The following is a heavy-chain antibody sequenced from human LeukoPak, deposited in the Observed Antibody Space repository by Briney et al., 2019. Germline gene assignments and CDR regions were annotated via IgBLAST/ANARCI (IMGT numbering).Heavy chain of an antibody. CDR1: GFTFDDYA. Sequence: GRSLRLSCAASGFTFDDYAMHWVRQAPGKGLEWVSGISWNSGSIGYADSVKGRFTISRDNAKNSLYLQMNSLRAEDTALYYCARDRGIDAFDIWGQGTMVTVSS. CDR2: ISWNSGSI. V-gene: IGHV3-9*01. D-gene: IGHD3-10*01. J-gene: IGHJ3*02. CDR3: ARDRGIDAFDI.